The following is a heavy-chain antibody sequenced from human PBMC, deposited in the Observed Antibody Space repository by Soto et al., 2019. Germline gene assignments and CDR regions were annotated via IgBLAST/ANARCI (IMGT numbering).Heavy chain of an antibody. CDR2: IIPILGET. CDR1: GTIFSSYT. D-gene: IGHD3-16*01. V-gene: IGHV1-69*08. Sequence: QVQLVQSGAEVKKPGSSVRVSCKASGTIFSSYTISWVRQAPGQGLEWMGRIIPILGETNSAQKLQGRVTLTADTSTNTAYMQLNCLRLEDTALYYCARGLGGRMDDWGQGTTVTVSS. CDR3: ARGLGGRMDD. J-gene: IGHJ6*02.